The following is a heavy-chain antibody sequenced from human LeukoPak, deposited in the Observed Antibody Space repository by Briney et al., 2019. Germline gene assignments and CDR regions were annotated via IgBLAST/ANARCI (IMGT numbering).Heavy chain of an antibody. CDR3: AKGDYGDSPPFDP. CDR2: ISGSGGST. J-gene: IGHJ5*02. V-gene: IGHV3-23*01. D-gene: IGHD4-17*01. CDR1: GFTVSSNY. Sequence: GGSLRLSCAASGFTVSSNYVSWVRQAPGKGLEWVSAISGSGGSTYYADSVKGRFTISRDNSKNTLYLQMNSLRAEDTAVYYCAKGDYGDSPPFDPWGQGTLVTVSS.